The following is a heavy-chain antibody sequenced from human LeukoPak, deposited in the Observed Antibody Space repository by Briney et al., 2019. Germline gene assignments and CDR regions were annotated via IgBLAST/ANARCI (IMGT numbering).Heavy chain of an antibody. D-gene: IGHD1-26*01. CDR1: GFTFSRYW. Sequence: GGSLRLSCAAPGFTFSRYWMHWVRQAPGKGLVWVSSISSSSSYIYYADSVKGRFTISRDNAKNSLYLQMNSLRAEDTAVYYCARDLKGHSRYSGSYANFDYWGQGTLVTVSS. CDR2: ISSSSSYI. V-gene: IGHV3-21*01. J-gene: IGHJ4*01. CDR3: ARDLKGHSRYSGSYANFDY.